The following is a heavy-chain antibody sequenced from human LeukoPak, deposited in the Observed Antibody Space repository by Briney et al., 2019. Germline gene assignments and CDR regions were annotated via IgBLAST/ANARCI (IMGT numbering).Heavy chain of an antibody. CDR3: AREGLAVALDY. Sequence: PSETLSLTXTVSGGSISSYYWSWIWQPAGKGLEWIGRIYTSGSTNYNPSLKSRVTMSVDTSKNQFSLKLSSVTAADTAVYYCAREGLAVALDYWGQGTLVTVSS. CDR2: IYTSGST. D-gene: IGHD6-19*01. V-gene: IGHV4-4*07. CDR1: GGSISSYY. J-gene: IGHJ4*02.